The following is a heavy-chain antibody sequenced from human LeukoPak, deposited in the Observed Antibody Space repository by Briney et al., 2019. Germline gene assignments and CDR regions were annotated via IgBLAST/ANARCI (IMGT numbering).Heavy chain of an antibody. J-gene: IGHJ5*02. CDR3: TRVTYYYDNSGYFHFDP. V-gene: IGHV3-49*04. Sequence: GGSLRLSCTTSGFTFGDYAMSWVRQAPGTGLEWVSFIRRKAHGGTTEYAASVKGRFSSSRDDSKGIAYLQMNSLKTEDTAVYFCTRVTYYYDNSGYFHFDPWGQGSLVTVSS. CDR1: GFTFGDYA. D-gene: IGHD3-22*01. CDR2: IRRKAHGGTT.